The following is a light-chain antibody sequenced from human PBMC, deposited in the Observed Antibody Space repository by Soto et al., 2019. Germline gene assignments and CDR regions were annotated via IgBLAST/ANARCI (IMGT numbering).Light chain of an antibody. V-gene: IGLV2-11*01. CDR1: GSDVGDSSH. CDR2: EVN. CDR3: CLSPGSLTWL. J-gene: IGLJ3*02. Sequence: QSALTQPRSVSGSPGQSVTISCTATGSDVGDSSHVSWYQLHPGKAPKLMIYEVNNRPSGVTDRFSGSKSGSTASLTISGLQAEDEAEYYCCLSPGSLTWLFGGGTQLTVL.